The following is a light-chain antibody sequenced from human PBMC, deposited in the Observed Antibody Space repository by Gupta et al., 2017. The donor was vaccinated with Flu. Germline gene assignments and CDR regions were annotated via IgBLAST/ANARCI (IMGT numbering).Light chain of an antibody. Sequence: DIQMTQSPSSLSASVGDRVTITCRASQSIASYLNWYQQKPGKTPKLLIYGASILQSGVPSRFSGSGAGTDFTLTISSRQAEDFATYYCQQRYGSPPEITFGQGTRLEIK. CDR1: QSIASY. V-gene: IGKV1-39*01. CDR2: GAS. J-gene: IGKJ5*01. CDR3: QQRYGSPPEIT.